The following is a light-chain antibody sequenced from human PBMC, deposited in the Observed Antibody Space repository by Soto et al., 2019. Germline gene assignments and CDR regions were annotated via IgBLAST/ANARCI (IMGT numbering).Light chain of an antibody. CDR1: QSVSSN. V-gene: IGKV3-15*01. J-gene: IGKJ1*01. CDR3: QQYNNWPPWT. Sequence: EIVMTQSPATLSVSPGERATLSCRARQSVSSNLAWYQQKPGQAPRLLIYGASTRATGIPARFSGSGSGTEFTLTISSLQSEDFAVYYCQQYNNWPPWTFGQWTKVEIK. CDR2: GAS.